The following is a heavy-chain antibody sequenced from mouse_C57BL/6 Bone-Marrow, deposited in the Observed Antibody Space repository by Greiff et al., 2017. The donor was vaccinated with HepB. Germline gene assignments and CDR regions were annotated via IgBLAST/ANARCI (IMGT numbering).Heavy chain of an antibody. CDR3: ARTGDGYLYY. CDR2: IYPRSGNT. D-gene: IGHD2-3*01. V-gene: IGHV1-81*01. J-gene: IGHJ2*01. Sequence: VKVVESGAELARPGASVKLSCKASGYTFTSYGISWVKQRTGQGLEWIGEIYPRSGNTYYNEKFKGKATLTADKSSSTAYMELRSLTSEDSAVYFCARTGDGYLYYWGQGTTLTVSS. CDR1: GYTFTSYG.